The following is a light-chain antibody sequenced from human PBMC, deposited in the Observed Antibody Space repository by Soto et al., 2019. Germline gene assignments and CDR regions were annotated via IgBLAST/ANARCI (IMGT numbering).Light chain of an antibody. J-gene: IGKJ4*01. CDR2: DAS. CDR1: QSINTW. V-gene: IGKV1-5*01. CDR3: KNYNSSSPT. Sequence: DIQMTQSPSTLSASVGDRVTITCRASQSINTWLAWYQHKPGKAPKLLIFDASSLERGVPSRFSGSGSGTEFPFTISPLHPECFASYYAKNYNSSSPTFGGGPRV.